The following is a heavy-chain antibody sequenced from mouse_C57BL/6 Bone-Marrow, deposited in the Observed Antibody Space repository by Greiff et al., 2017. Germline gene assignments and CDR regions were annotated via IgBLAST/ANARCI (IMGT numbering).Heavy chain of an antibody. V-gene: IGHV1-39*01. Sequence: EVQLQESGPELVKPGASVKISCKASGYSFTDYNMNWVKQSNGKSLEWIGVINPNYGTTSYNQKVKGKATLTVDQTSSTAYMQLISLTSEDSAVYYCARLRWLEKYYFDYWGQGTTLTVSS. D-gene: IGHD1-1*02. CDR2: INPNYGTT. CDR1: GYSFTDYN. J-gene: IGHJ2*01. CDR3: ARLRWLEKYYFDY.